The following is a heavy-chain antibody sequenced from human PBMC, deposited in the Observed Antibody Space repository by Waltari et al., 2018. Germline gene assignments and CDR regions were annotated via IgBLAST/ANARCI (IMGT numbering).Heavy chain of an antibody. V-gene: IGHV4-34*01. J-gene: IGHJ6*02. D-gene: IGHD3-22*01. CDR3: ARVLSYYYDSSGYYFYYGMDV. CDR1: GGSFSGYY. CDR2: INHSGST. Sequence: QVQLQQWGAGLLKPSETLSLTCAVYGGSFSGYYWSWIRQPPGKGLEWIGEINHSGSTNYNPSLKSRVTISVDTSKNQFSLKLSSVTAADTAVYYCARVLSYYYDSSGYYFYYGMDVWGQGTTVIVSS.